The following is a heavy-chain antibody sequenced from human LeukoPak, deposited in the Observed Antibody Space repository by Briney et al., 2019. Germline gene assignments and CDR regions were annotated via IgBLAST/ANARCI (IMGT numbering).Heavy chain of an antibody. D-gene: IGHD4-17*01. J-gene: IGHJ6*02. V-gene: IGHV3-33*01. CDR3: ARDGMGLYGAYYYYYGMDV. Sequence: PGRSLRLSCAASGFTFNNYGMHWVRQAPGKGLEWVAVIWYDGSNKYYADSVKGRFTISRDNSKNTLYLQMSSLRAEDTAVYYCARDGMGLYGAYYYYYGMDVWGQGTTVTVSS. CDR1: GFTFNNYG. CDR2: IWYDGSNK.